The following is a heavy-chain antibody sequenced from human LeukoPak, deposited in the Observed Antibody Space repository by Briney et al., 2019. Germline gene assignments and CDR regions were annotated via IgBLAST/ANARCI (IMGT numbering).Heavy chain of an antibody. V-gene: IGHV3-9*01. CDR3: AKEKYDILTGYPGYFDY. D-gene: IGHD3-9*01. Sequence: GGSLRLSCAASGFTFDDYAMHWVRQAPGKGLEWVSGISWNSGSMGYADSVKGRFTISRDDAKNSLYLQMNSLRAEDTALYYCAKEKYDILTGYPGYFDYWGQGTLVTVSS. J-gene: IGHJ4*02. CDR1: GFTFDDYA. CDR2: ISWNSGSM.